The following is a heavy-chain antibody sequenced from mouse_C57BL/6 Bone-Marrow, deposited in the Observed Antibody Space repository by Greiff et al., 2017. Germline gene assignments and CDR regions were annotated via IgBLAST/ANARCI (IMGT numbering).Heavy chain of an antibody. V-gene: IGHV14-4*01. J-gene: IGHJ3*01. CDR2: IDPENGDT. CDR1: GFNIKDDY. D-gene: IGHD1-1*01. Sequence: EVQLKESGAELVRPGASVKLSCTASGFNIKDDYMHWVKQRPEQGLEWIGWIDPENGDTEYASKFQGNATITADTSSNTAYLQLSSLTSEDTAVYYCTTEALLRAWFAYWGQGTLVTVSA. CDR3: TTEALLRAWFAY.